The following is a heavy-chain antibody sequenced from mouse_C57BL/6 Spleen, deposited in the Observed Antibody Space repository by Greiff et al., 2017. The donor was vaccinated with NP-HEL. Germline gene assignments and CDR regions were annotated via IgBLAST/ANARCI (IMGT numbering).Heavy chain of an antibody. D-gene: IGHD1-1*01. V-gene: IGHV1-18*01. Sequence: EVQLQQSGPELVKPGASVKIPCKASGYTFTDYNMDWVKQSHGKSLEWIGDINPNNGGTIYNQKFKGKATLTVDKSSSTAYMELRSLTSEDTAVYYCARSGYYGSSYEWYFDVWGTGTTVTVSS. CDR2: INPNNGGT. CDR3: ARSGYYGSSYEWYFDV. CDR1: GYTFTDYN. J-gene: IGHJ1*03.